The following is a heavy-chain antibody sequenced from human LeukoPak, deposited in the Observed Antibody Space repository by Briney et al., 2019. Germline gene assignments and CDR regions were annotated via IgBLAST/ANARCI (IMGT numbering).Heavy chain of an antibody. Sequence: ASVKVSCKAFGYTFTSNYMHWVRQAPGQGPEWMGVISPSGGSTTYAQKFQGRVTLTRDTSTSTDYLELSSLRSEDTAVYYCARDVDYYDSSGPSGVGAFDIWGQGTMVTVSS. CDR2: ISPSGGST. CDR1: GYTFTSNY. V-gene: IGHV1-46*01. J-gene: IGHJ3*02. D-gene: IGHD3-22*01. CDR3: ARDVDYYDSSGPSGVGAFDI.